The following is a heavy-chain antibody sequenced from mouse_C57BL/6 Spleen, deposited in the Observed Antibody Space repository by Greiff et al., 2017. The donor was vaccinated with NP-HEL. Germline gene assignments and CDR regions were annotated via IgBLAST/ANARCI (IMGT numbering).Heavy chain of an antibody. CDR3: AREVDGYYVRYAMDY. J-gene: IGHJ4*01. Sequence: VQLQESGAELARPGASVKLSCKASGYTFTSYGISWVKQRTGQGLEWIGEIYPRSGNTYYNEKFKGKATLTADKSSSTAYMELRSLTSEDAAVDFGAREVDGYYVRYAMDYWGQGTSVTVSS. CDR2: IYPRSGNT. D-gene: IGHD2-3*01. V-gene: IGHV1-81*01. CDR1: GYTFTSYG.